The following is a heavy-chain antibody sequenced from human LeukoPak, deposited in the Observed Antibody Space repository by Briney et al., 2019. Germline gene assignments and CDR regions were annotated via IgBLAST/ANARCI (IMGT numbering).Heavy chain of an antibody. CDR1: GFTFRSYS. Sequence: PGGSLRLSCASSGFTFRSYSMHWVRQAPGKGLEYVSAISRGGGDTYYASSVEGRFTISRDNSKNTLYLQMGSLREEDMAVYYCARGLYYYGSGSDIWGQGTMVTVSS. CDR2: ISRGGGDT. J-gene: IGHJ3*02. V-gene: IGHV3-64*01. D-gene: IGHD3-10*01. CDR3: ARGLYYYGSGSDI.